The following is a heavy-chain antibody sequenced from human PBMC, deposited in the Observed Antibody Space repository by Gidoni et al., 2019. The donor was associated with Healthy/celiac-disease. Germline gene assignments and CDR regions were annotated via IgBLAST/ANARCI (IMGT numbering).Heavy chain of an antibody. Sequence: QVQLQESGPGLVKPSETLSLTCTVSCYAISSGYSWGWIRQPPGKGLEWIGSIYHSGSTYYNPSLKSRVTISVDTSKNQFSLKLSSVTAADTAVYYCARAGGDYDFWSGYAYGMDVWGQGTTVTVSS. CDR1: CYAISSGYS. V-gene: IGHV4-38-2*02. J-gene: IGHJ6*02. D-gene: IGHD3-3*01. CDR2: IYHSGST. CDR3: ARAGGDYDFWSGYAYGMDV.